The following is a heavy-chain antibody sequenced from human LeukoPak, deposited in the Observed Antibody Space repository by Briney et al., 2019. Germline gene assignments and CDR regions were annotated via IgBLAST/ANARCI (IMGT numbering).Heavy chain of an antibody. CDR2: INHSGST. J-gene: IGHJ5*02. Sequence: PSETLSLTCAVYGGSFSGYYWSWIRQPPGKGLEWIGEINHSGSTNYNPSLKSRVTISVDTSKNQFSLKLSSVTAADTAVYYCAREYSSSWYGTWGQGTLVTVSS. CDR3: AREYSSSWYGT. CDR1: GGSFSGYY. D-gene: IGHD6-13*01. V-gene: IGHV4-34*01.